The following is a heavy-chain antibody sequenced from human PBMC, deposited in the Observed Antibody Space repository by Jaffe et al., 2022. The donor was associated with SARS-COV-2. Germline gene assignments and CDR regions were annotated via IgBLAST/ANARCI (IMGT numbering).Heavy chain of an antibody. J-gene: IGHJ5*02. CDR2: IRSKGYGGTT. Sequence: EVQVVESGGGLVQPGRSLRLSCTTSGFAFDDYGMSWFRQAPGKGLEWVGFIRSKGYGGTTEYTASVKGRFTISRDDSKSIVYLQMKGLKTEDTGIYYCNRDDGWFDPWGQGTQVTVSS. CDR3: NRDDGWFDP. CDR1: GFAFDDYG. V-gene: IGHV3-49*01.